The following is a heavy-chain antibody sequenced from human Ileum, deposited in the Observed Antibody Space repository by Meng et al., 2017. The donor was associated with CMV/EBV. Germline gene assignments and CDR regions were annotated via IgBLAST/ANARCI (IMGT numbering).Heavy chain of an antibody. CDR2: MNPNSGNA. Sequence: YTFTSYDIYWVRQATGQGLEWMGWMNPNSGNAGYEQKFQGRVAMTWDTSISTAYMELSSLRSEDTAMYYCAREGGSGSYSTYYFDYWGQGTLVTVSS. J-gene: IGHJ4*02. CDR3: AREGGSGSYSTYYFDY. V-gene: IGHV1-8*01. CDR1: YTFTSYD. D-gene: IGHD3-10*01.